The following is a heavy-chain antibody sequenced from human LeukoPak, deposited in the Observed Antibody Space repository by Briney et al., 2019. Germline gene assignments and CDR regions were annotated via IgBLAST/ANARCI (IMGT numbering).Heavy chain of an antibody. Sequence: PSETLSLTCAVYGGSFSGYYWSWIRQPPGKGLEWIGEINHSGSTNYNPSLKSRVSISVDTSKNQFSLKLNSVTTADTAMYYCAIFGSGGSWGQGTLVTVSS. CDR1: GGSFSGYY. CDR3: AIFGSGGS. D-gene: IGHD2-15*01. CDR2: INHSGST. J-gene: IGHJ5*02. V-gene: IGHV4-34*01.